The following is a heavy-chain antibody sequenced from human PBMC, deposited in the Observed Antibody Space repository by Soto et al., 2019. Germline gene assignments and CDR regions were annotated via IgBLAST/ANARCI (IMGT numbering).Heavy chain of an antibody. CDR2: INHSGST. V-gene: IGHV4-34*01. CDR3: ARTGYCSGGSCLYHFDY. CDR1: GGSFSGYY. D-gene: IGHD2-15*01. J-gene: IGHJ4*02. Sequence: QVQLQQWGAGLLKPSETLSLTCAVYGGSFSGYYWSWIRQPPGKGLEWIGEINHSGSTNYNPSLKSRVTISVXXSXNXXPLKLSSVTAADTAVYYCARTGYCSGGSCLYHFDYWGQGTLVTVSS.